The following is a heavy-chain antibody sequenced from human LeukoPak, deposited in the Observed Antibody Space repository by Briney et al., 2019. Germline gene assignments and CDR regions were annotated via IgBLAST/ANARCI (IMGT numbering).Heavy chain of an antibody. CDR3: ATDCSGNRCYSL. Sequence: GGSLRLSCAVPGFTFNDYAMNWVRQAPGKGLEWVSFISGDGGSTYYADSVKGRFTISRDNSRNSLYLQMNSLRLGDTALYYCATDCSGNRCYSLWGQGTLVTVSS. V-gene: IGHV3-43*02. J-gene: IGHJ4*02. CDR2: ISGDGGST. D-gene: IGHD2-15*01. CDR1: GFTFNDYA.